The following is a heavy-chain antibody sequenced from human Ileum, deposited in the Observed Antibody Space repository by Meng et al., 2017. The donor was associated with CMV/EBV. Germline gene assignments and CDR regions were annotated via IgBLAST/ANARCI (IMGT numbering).Heavy chain of an antibody. CDR2: IIATGDRT. J-gene: IGHJ5*02. V-gene: IGHV3-23*01. CDR1: GLTFGNYG. Sequence: ASGLTFGNYGITWVRQAPGKGLDWVSLIIATGDRTYYADSVKGRFTISRDNSKNTLYLQMNNLRVEDTAVYYCAKKAVVTKSWFDPWGQGTLVTVSS. CDR3: AKKAVVTKSWFDP. D-gene: IGHD4-17*01.